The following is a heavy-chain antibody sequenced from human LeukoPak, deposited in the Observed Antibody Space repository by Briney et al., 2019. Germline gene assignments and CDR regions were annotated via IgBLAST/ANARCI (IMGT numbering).Heavy chain of an antibody. D-gene: IGHD4-11*01. Sequence: ASVKVSCKASGYTFTGYYMHSVRQAPGQGLEWMGWINPNSGGTNYAQKFQGRVTMTRDTSISTTYMELSRLRSDDTAVYYCASDYTAPSPHVFDIWVQGTMVTVSS. CDR2: INPNSGGT. CDR3: ASDYTAPSPHVFDI. V-gene: IGHV1-2*02. J-gene: IGHJ3*02. CDR1: GYTFTGYY.